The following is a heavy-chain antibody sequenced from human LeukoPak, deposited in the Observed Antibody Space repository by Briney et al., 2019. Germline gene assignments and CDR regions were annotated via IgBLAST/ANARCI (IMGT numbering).Heavy chain of an antibody. CDR3: ARENSGYPRGDFDY. D-gene: IGHD5-12*01. CDR1: GFTFSSYE. V-gene: IGHV3-48*03. Sequence: GSLRLSCAASGFTFSSYEMNWVRQAPGKGLEWISYISSSGSTIYHADSVKGRFTISRDNAKNSLYLQMNSLRAEDTAVYYCARENSGYPRGDFDYWGQGTLVTVSS. J-gene: IGHJ4*02. CDR2: ISSSGSTI.